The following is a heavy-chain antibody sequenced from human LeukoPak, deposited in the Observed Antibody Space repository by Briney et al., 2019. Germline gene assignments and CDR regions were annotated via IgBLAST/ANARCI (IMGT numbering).Heavy chain of an antibody. CDR3: AKPRGGDSWAFDF. Sequence: GRSLRLSCEASGFTFIGYGMHWVRQAPGKGLEWVAGISYDGSNQYYTDSVKGRFTVSRDNSKNTLYLQMNSLRPEDTAVYYCAKPRGGDSWAFDFWGQGTMATVSS. D-gene: IGHD2-21*02. CDR2: ISYDGSNQ. J-gene: IGHJ3*01. CDR1: GFTFIGYG. V-gene: IGHV3-30*18.